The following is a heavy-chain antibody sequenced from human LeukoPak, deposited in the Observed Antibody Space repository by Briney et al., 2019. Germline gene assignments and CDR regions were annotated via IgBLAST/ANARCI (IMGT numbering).Heavy chain of an antibody. D-gene: IGHD3-16*02. V-gene: IGHV3-20*04. CDR3: APEPYYDYVWGSYRYTADFDY. Sequence: GGSLRLSCAASGFTFDDYGMSWVRQAPGKGLEWVSGINWNGGSTGYADSVKGRFTISRDNAKNSLYLQMNSLRAEDTAVYYCAPEPYYDYVWGSYRYTADFDYWGQGTLVTVSS. J-gene: IGHJ4*02. CDR2: INWNGGST. CDR1: GFTFDDYG.